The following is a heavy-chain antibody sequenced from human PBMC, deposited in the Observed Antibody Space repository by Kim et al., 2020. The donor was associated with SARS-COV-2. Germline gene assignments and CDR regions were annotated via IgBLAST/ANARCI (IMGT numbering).Heavy chain of an antibody. Sequence: TYYADSVKGRFTISRDNTIDTLYLGMNSLRSDDTAFYFCTATASGAFDFWGQGSLVTVSS. CDR2: T. J-gene: IGHJ4*02. V-gene: IGHV3-43*01. D-gene: IGHD3-10*01. CDR3: TATASGAFDF.